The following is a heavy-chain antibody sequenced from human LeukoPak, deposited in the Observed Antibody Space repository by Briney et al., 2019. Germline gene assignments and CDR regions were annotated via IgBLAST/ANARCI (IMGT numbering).Heavy chain of an antibody. V-gene: IGHV4-34*01. J-gene: IGHJ4*02. Sequence: PSETLSLTCVVYGGSFSGHYWSWIRQPPGKGLEWIGEINHSGSTNYIPSLKSRVTISVDTSKSQFSLKLSSVTAADTAVYYCARVRRGSNYFEYWGQGTLVTVSS. CDR2: INHSGST. CDR3: ARVRRGSNYFEY. D-gene: IGHD3-16*01. CDR1: GGSFSGHY.